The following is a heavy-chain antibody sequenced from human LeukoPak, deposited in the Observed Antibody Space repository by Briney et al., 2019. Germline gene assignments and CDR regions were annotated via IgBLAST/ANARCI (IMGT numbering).Heavy chain of an antibody. V-gene: IGHV4-59*01. CDR1: GYSISNNFY. J-gene: IGHJ4*02. CDR3: ARVTDWNDLDY. D-gene: IGHD1-1*01. Sequence: SETLSLTCTVSGYSISNNFYWAWIRQPPGKRLEWIGYIISTGTINYNPSLKSRVTISIDTSKNQLSLQLTSVTAADTAVYYCARVTDWNDLDYWGQGTLVTVSS. CDR2: IISTGTI.